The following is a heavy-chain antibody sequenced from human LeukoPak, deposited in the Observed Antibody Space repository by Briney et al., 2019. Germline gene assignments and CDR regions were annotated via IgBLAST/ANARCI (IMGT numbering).Heavy chain of an antibody. CDR3: AKDRIEWFGELLSSFDF. CDR2: ISDDGSNI. Sequence: PGGSLRLSCAASGFTFSNFGMHWVRQAPGKGLEWVAVISDDGSNIHYADSVKGRFTIFRDNFRNTLFLQTSSLRGEDTAVYYCAKDRIEWFGELLSSFDFWGQGTLVTVSS. V-gene: IGHV3-30*18. CDR1: GFTFSNFG. D-gene: IGHD3-10*01. J-gene: IGHJ4*02.